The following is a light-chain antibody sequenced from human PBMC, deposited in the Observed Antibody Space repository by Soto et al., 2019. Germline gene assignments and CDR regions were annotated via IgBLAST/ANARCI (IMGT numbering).Light chain of an antibody. J-gene: IGLJ2*01. CDR2: DVN. Sequence: QSALTQPPSASGSPGQSVTISCTGTLSDVGGQNLVSWYRQDPGKAPKLIIYDVNQWPSGVPDRFSGSKSGSTASLTVSGLQAEDEANYYCSSYTGTNVIFGGGTKLTVL. CDR3: SSYTGTNVI. V-gene: IGLV2-8*01. CDR1: LSDVGGQNL.